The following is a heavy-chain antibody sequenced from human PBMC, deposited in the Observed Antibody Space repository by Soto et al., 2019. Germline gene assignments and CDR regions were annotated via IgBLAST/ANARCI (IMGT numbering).Heavy chain of an antibody. V-gene: IGHV4-30-2*01. CDR1: GGSISSGGYS. J-gene: IGHJ4*02. Sequence: SETLSLTCAVSGGSISSGGYSWSWIRQPPGKGLEWVGYIYHSGSTYYNPSLKSRVTISVDRSKNQFSLKLSSVTAADTAVYYCAKNWNWGSLVHWGQGTLVTVS. D-gene: IGHD7-27*01. CDR3: AKNWNWGSLVH. CDR2: IYHSGST.